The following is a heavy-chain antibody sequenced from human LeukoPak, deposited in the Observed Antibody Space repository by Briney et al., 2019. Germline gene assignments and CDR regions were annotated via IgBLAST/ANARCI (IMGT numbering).Heavy chain of an antibody. V-gene: IGHV1-69*13. CDR2: IIPIFGTA. D-gene: IGHD6-13*01. CDR1: GGTFSSYA. J-gene: IGHJ4*02. CDR3: ARGSAAAGTGYWDY. Sequence: ASVKVSCKASGGTFSSYAISWVRQAPGQGLEWMGGIIPIFGTANYAQKFQGRVTITADESTSTAYMELSSLRSEDTAVYYCARGSAAAGTGYWDYWGQGTLVAVSS.